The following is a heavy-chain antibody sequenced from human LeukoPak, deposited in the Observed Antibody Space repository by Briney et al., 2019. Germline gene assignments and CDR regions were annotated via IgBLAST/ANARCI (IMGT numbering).Heavy chain of an antibody. CDR1: GYTFTGYY. Sequence: ASVKVSXKASGYTFTGYYMHWVRQAPGQGLEWMGWINPNSGGTNYAQKFQGRVTMTRDTSISTAYMELSRLRSDDTAVYYCARDRRAAAGTPYFDYWGQGTLVTVSS. CDR3: ARDRRAAAGTPYFDY. J-gene: IGHJ4*02. V-gene: IGHV1-2*02. D-gene: IGHD6-13*01. CDR2: INPNSGGT.